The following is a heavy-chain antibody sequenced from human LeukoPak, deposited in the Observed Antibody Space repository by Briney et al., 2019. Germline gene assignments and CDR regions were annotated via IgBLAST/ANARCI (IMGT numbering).Heavy chain of an antibody. CDR3: ARYGDSTVNFDY. D-gene: IGHD4-17*01. CDR1: GGTFSSYA. Sequence: ASVKVSCKASGGTFSSYAIRWVRQAPGQGLAWMGGIIPIFGTANYAQEFQGRVTITADESTSTAYMELSSLRSEDTAVYYCARYGDSTVNFDYWGQGTLVTVSS. V-gene: IGHV1-69*01. J-gene: IGHJ4*02. CDR2: IIPIFGTA.